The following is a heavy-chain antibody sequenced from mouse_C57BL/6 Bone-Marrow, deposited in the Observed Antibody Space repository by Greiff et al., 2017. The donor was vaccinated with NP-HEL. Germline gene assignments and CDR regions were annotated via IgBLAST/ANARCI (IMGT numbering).Heavy chain of an antibody. CDR3: ARGGGLRRVVDY. J-gene: IGHJ4*01. V-gene: IGHV1-53*01. CDR2: INPSNGGT. Sequence: VQLQQPGTELVKPGASVKLSCKASGYTFASYWMHWVKQRPGQGLEWIGNINPSNGGTNYNEKFKSKATLTVDKSSSTAYMQLSSLTSEDSAVYYCARGGGLRRVVDYWGQGTSVTVSS. CDR1: GYTFASYW. D-gene: IGHD2-2*01.